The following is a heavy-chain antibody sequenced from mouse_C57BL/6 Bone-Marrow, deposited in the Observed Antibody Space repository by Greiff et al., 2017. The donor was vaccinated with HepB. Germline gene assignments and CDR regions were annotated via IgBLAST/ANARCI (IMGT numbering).Heavy chain of an antibody. CDR2: INYDGSST. CDR1: GFTFSDYY. Sequence: EVQLVESEGGLVQPGTSMKLSCTASGFTFSDYYMAWVRQVPERGLEWVANINYDGSSTYYLDALKSRFSISRDNAKNILYLQRSSLKSEDTATYYCAIVGYYYGSGVCAMDYGGQGTSATVSS. V-gene: IGHV5-16*01. J-gene: IGHJ4*01. CDR3: AIVGYYYGSGVCAMDY. D-gene: IGHD1-1*01.